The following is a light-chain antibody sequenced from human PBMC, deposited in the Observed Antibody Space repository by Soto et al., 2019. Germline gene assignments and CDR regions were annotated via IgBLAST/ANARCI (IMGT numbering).Light chain of an antibody. CDR1: SCNIGTNV. V-gene: IGLV1-44*01. J-gene: IGLJ3*02. Sequence: QSVLTQPPSVSGTPGQRVTISCSGSSCNIGTNVVNWYQQFPGTAPKLLIFNNNNRPSGVPDRFSGSKSGSSASLAISGLLSEDEADYYCAGWDESLSGPVFGGGTKLTV. CDR3: AGWDESLSGPV. CDR2: NNN.